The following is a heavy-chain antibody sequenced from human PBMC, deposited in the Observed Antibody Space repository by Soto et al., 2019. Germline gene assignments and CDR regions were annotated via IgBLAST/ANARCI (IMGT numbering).Heavy chain of an antibody. D-gene: IGHD3-9*01. CDR2: MIPNSGNT. Sequence: GASVKVXCKASGYTXTSYDINWVRQXTGQGLERMGWMIPNSGNTGYAQKFQGRVTMTRNASISTAYMELSSLRSEDTAVYYCARPGIGFYDILSGGGAFDIWGQGTMVTVSS. CDR3: ARPGIGFYDILSGGGAFDI. J-gene: IGHJ3*02. V-gene: IGHV1-8*01. CDR1: GYTXTSYD.